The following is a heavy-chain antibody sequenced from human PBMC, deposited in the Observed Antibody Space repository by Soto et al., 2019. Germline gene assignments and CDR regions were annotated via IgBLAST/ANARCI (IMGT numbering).Heavy chain of an antibody. V-gene: IGHV4-34*02. CDR3: ATFPPEGRTATSRGDDAFDF. CDR2: INHSGSP. Sequence: QLHLEQRGAGLLKPSETLSLTCDVYGGSFSGYYWSWIRQAPGKGLEWIVEINHSGSPNYNPSLQSRVSVSVDPSKTHFSLQLSSVTAADTAMNYCATFPPEGRTATSRGDDAFDFWGQGTLVTVSS. J-gene: IGHJ3*01. CDR1: GGSFSGYY. D-gene: IGHD3-10*01.